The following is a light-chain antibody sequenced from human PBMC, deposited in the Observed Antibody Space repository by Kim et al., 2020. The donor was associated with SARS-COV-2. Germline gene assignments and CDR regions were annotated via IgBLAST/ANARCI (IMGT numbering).Light chain of an antibody. J-gene: IGLJ1*01. V-gene: IGLV3-19*01. CDR2: GKN. Sequence: SSELTQDPAVSVALGQTVRITCQGDSLRSYYASWYQQKPGQAPVLVIYGKNNLPSWIPDRFSGSSSGNTASLTITGAQAEDEADYYCNSRDSSGNHQVFGTGTKVTVL. CDR1: SLRSYY. CDR3: NSRDSSGNHQV.